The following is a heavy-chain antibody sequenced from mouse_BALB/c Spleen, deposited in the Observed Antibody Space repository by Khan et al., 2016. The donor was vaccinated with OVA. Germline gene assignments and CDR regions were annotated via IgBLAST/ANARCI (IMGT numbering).Heavy chain of an antibody. Sequence: VKLLELGPGLVAPSQSLFITFTFSGFSLTDYALSLICPPPGKGLELPGEILGGGRKYCNSGLKSRQDITKDDSKCQIFIKENSLQTDDTAMYYCAKDPPYYGMDYWGQGTSVTVSS. V-gene: IGHV2-6-5*01. CDR1: GFSLTDYA. CDR2: ILGGGRK. CDR3: AKDPPYYGMDY. J-gene: IGHJ4*01.